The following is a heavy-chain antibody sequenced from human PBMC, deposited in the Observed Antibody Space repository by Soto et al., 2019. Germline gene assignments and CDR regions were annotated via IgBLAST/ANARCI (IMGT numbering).Heavy chain of an antibody. CDR3: ARHTPAISISDH. J-gene: IGHJ4*02. D-gene: IGHD2-15*01. V-gene: IGHV4-39*01. CDR2: IYYSGST. Sequence: QLQLQESGPGLVKPSETLSLTCTVSGGSISSSSYYWGWIRQPPGKGLEWIGSIYYSGSTYYNPSLKPPPTISANTSKTQFSPTLTSVTAADTAVYYCARHTPAISISDHWGQGTLVTVSS. CDR1: GGSISSSSYY.